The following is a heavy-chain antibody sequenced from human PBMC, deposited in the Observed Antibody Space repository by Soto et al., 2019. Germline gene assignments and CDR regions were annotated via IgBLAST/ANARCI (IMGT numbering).Heavy chain of an antibody. V-gene: IGHV3-9*01. D-gene: IGHD6-13*01. CDR1: GFTFDDYA. CDR2: ISWNSVKI. Sequence: GGSLRLSCAASGFTFDDYAMHWVRQAPGKGLEWVSYISWNSVKIDYADSVKGRFTISRDNAKNFLYLQMNNLRVEDTALYYCTKSGYSTSWYPDYWGQGTLVTVSS. CDR3: TKSGYSTSWYPDY. J-gene: IGHJ4*02.